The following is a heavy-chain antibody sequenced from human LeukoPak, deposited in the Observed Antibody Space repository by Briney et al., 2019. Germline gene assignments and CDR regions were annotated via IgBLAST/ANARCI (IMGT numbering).Heavy chain of an antibody. J-gene: IGHJ3*01. CDR3: ARGDSSAWNAAFDV. CDR1: GYTFIGYY. CDR2: IKPNSGGT. Sequence: PSGMVSCKASGYTFIGYYIDWVRQAAGHGLEWLGWIKPNSGGTNYAQKFQGRVAMTRATSISTAYMGLNYLRSDDTAVYYCARGDSSAWNAAFDVWGPGTMVTVSS. V-gene: IGHV1-2*02. D-gene: IGHD6-19*01.